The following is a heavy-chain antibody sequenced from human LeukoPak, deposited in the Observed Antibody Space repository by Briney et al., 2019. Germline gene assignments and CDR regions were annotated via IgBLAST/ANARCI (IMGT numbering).Heavy chain of an antibody. CDR3: AKAMGSRRGYAIDY. V-gene: IGHV3-9*01. CDR2: ISWNSGSI. D-gene: IGHD6-25*01. CDR1: GFTFDDYA. Sequence: GGSLRLSCAASGFTFDDYAMHWVRQAPGKGLEWVSGISWNSGSIGYADSVKGRFTISRDNAKNSLYLQMNSLRAEDTALYYCAKAMGSRRGYAIDYWGQGTLVTVSS. J-gene: IGHJ4*02.